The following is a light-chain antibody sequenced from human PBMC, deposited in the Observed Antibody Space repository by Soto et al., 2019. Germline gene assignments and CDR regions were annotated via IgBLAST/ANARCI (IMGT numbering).Light chain of an antibody. CDR2: GAS. CDR1: QSVSSN. Sequence: EIVMTQSPATLSVSPGERATLSCRASQSVSSNLAWYQQKPGQAPRLLIYGASNRATGIPDRFSGSGSGTDFTLSISSLEPEDFAVYYCQLSQQRSSWPPIAFGQGTRLEI. V-gene: IGKV3D-15*01. J-gene: IGKJ5*01. CDR3: QLSQQRSSWPPIA.